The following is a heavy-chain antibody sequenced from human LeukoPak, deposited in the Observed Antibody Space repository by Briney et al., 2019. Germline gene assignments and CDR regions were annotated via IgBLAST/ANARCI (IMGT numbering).Heavy chain of an antibody. CDR3: TRIRDVVATIPAFDI. CDR2: IRSKANSYAT. D-gene: IGHD5-12*01. V-gene: IGHV3-73*01. CDR1: GFTFSGSA. Sequence: GGSLRLSCAASGFTFSGSAMHWVRQASGKGLEWVGRIRSKANSYATAYAASVKGRFTSSRDDSKNTAYLQMNSLKTEDTAVYYCTRIRDVVATIPAFDIWGQGTMVTVSS. J-gene: IGHJ3*02.